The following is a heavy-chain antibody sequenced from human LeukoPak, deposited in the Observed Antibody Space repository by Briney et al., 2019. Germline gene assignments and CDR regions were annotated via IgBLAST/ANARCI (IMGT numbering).Heavy chain of an antibody. CDR3: VRGTGY. J-gene: IGHJ4*02. CDR2: ISSNGDNT. CDR1: GFTFSTYV. Sequence: GGSLRLSCSISGFTFSTYVMHWVRQAPGKGLEYVSAISSNGDNTYYADSVKGRFTISRDNSKNTLYLQMSSLRADDTAVYYCVRGTGYWGQGTLVTVSS. V-gene: IGHV3-64D*06.